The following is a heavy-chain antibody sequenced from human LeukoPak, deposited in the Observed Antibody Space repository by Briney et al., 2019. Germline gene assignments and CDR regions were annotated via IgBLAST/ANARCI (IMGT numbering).Heavy chain of an antibody. Sequence: GGSLRLSCAVSGFSFSDFYMSWIRQAPGKGLEWVSYISSDGNNVYYADSVKGRFTISRDNAKNLLYLQMNSLRAEDTAVYYCGRDGSGSPDYWGPGALVTVSS. CDR3: GRDGSGSPDY. D-gene: IGHD3-10*01. CDR2: ISSDGNNV. J-gene: IGHJ4*02. V-gene: IGHV3-11*01. CDR1: GFSFSDFY.